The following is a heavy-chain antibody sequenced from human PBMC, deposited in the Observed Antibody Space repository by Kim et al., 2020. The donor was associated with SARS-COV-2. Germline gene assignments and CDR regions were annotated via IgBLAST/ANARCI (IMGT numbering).Heavy chain of an antibody. Sequence: SETLSLTCTVSGGSISSSSYYWGWIRQPPGKGLEWIGSIYYSGSTYYNPSLKSRVTISVDTSKNQFSLKLSSVTAADTAVYYCARKNVDYYDSSGSSPLYYFDYWGQGTLVTVSS. CDR3: ARKNVDYYDSSGSSPLYYFDY. CDR2: IYYSGST. J-gene: IGHJ4*02. D-gene: IGHD3-22*01. CDR1: GGSISSSSYY. V-gene: IGHV4-39*07.